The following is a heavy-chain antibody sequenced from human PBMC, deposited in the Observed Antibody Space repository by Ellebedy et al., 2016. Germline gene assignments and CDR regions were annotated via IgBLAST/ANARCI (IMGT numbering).Heavy chain of an antibody. CDR2: INHSGST. V-gene: IGHV4-34*01. Sequence: SETLSLTXAVYGGSFSGYYWSWIRQPPGKGLEWIGEINHSGSTNYNPSLKSRVTISVDTSKNQFSLKLSSVTAADTAVYYCARIAVAGSKRLVRGGYWGQGTLVTVSS. CDR1: GGSFSGYY. D-gene: IGHD6-19*01. CDR3: ARIAVAGSKRLVRGGY. J-gene: IGHJ4*02.